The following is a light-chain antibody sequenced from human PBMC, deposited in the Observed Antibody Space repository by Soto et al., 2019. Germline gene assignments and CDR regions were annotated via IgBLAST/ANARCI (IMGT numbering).Light chain of an antibody. J-gene: IGKJ1*01. CDR2: GAS. CDR1: QGIRTE. Sequence: AIPMTQSPSSLSASVGDRVTITCRASQGIRTELGWYQQRPGRAPKPLIYGASTLQSGVPSRFSGSGSGTDFTLTISHLQPEDFATYYCLQDSSYPRTFGQGTKIDIK. V-gene: IGKV1-6*01. CDR3: LQDSSYPRT.